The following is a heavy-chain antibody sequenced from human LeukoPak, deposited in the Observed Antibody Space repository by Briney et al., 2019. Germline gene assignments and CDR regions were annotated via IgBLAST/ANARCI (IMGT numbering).Heavy chain of an antibody. Sequence: GGSLRLSCAASGFTFGTYGMHWVRQAPGKGLEWVAVIRYDGSNKYYADSVKGRFTISRDNSKNTLYLQMNSLRAEDTAVYYCAKANGGNNARFDYWGQGTLVTVSS. CDR1: GFTFGTYG. CDR3: AKANGGNNARFDY. V-gene: IGHV3-30*02. D-gene: IGHD4-23*01. CDR2: IRYDGSNK. J-gene: IGHJ4*02.